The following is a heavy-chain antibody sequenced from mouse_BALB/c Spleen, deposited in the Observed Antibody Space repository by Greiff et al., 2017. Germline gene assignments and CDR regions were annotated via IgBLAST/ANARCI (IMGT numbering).Heavy chain of an antibody. D-gene: IGHD1-1*01. J-gene: IGHJ2*01. V-gene: IGHV5-6-5*01. CDR2: ISSGGST. CDR3: ARSSLLLRPDY. CDR1: GFTFSSYA. Sequence: EVKVVESGGGLVKPGGSLKLSCAASGFTFSSYAMSWVRQTPEKRLEWVASISSGGSTYYPDSVKGRFTISRDNARNILYLQMSSLRSEDTAMYYCARSSLLLRPDYWGQGTTLTVSS.